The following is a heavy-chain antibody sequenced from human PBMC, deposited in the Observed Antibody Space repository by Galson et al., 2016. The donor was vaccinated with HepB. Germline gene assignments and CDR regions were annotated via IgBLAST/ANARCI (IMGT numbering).Heavy chain of an antibody. V-gene: IGHV3-23*01. CDR3: AKDYVGGSYLLTQFDY. J-gene: IGHJ4*02. Sequence: SLRLSCAGSGFSFSTYAMSWVRQAPGTGLEWVSGIRGSGGGIDYADSVKGRFTISRDNSKNTLYLQMNSLRVEDTAVYYCAKDYVGGSYLLTQFDYWGQGTLVTVSS. CDR2: IRGSGGGI. CDR1: GFSFSTYA. D-gene: IGHD3-16*02.